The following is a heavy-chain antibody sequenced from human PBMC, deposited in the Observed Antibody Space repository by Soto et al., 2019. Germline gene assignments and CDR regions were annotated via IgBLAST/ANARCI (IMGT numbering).Heavy chain of an antibody. V-gene: IGHV4-4*02. J-gene: IGHJ6*02. D-gene: IGHD5-18*01. CDR2: IYHSGST. CDR1: GGSISSSNW. CDR3: ARGFAEYGYGTLGCRDV. Sequence: QVQLQESGPGLVKPSGTLSLTCAVSGGSISSSNWWSWVRQPPGKGLEWIGEIYHSGSTNYNPSLKSRVTIAVDKAKNQFSRKLSSVAAADTAGYYCARGFAEYGYGTLGCRDVWGQGTTVTVSS.